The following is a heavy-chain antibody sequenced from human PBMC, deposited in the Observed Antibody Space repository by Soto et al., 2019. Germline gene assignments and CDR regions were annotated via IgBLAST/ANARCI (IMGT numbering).Heavy chain of an antibody. CDR1: GYTFPSNG. Sequence: QVQLVQSGAEVKKPGAPVKASCRTSGYTFPSNGLCWVRQALGQGLEWMGWTSAYNGKPKNAQKLQCRVTMTTDTSTSTAYMELRSLRSDDTAVYYCAREPNYFHYWGQGTLVTVSS. V-gene: IGHV1-18*01. J-gene: IGHJ4*02. CDR3: AREPNYFHY. CDR2: TSAYNGKP.